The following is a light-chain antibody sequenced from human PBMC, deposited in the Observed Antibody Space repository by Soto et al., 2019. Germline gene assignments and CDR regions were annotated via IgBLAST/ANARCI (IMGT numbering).Light chain of an antibody. CDR3: QPRSTWPLN. J-gene: IGKJ4*01. V-gene: IGKV3-11*01. CDR2: DAS. CDR1: QSVSRY. Sequence: EIVLTHSPAALSVSPGERATLACRASQSVSRYLAWYQPTAGQAPRLLIYDASNTPTGTPARFSGSGSGPHFPLTISSLEPDDFAVYPCQPRSTWPLNFGGGTPVDI.